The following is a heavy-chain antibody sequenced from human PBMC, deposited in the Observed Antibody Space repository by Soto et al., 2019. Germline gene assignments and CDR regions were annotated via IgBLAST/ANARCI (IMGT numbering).Heavy chain of an antibody. CDR2: MNPSNGNT. V-gene: IGHV1-8*01. J-gene: IGHJ4*02. CDR3: ARRKERSGPHYFDY. CDR1: GYTFNTYD. Sequence: QVQLVQSGAEVKEPGASVKVSCKASGYTFNTYDIYWMRQATGQGLEWMGWMNPSNGNTGYAQKFQGRVTVTRNTSISTVYMELSGLRPDDTAVYYCARRKERSGPHYFDYWGQGSQVIVSS. D-gene: IGHD6-25*01.